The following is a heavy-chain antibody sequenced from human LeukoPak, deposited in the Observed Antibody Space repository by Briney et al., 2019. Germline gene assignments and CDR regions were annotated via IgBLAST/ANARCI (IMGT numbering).Heavy chain of an antibody. J-gene: IGHJ4*02. CDR3: AKVSDYDYVWGSHRSYYFHY. V-gene: IGHV3-23*01. D-gene: IGHD3-16*02. CDR2: ISGSGGST. CDR1: GFTFSSYA. Sequence: PGGSLRLSCAASGFTFSSYAMSWVRQAPGKGLKWVSGISGSGGSTYYADSLKGRFTISRDNSKNTLYLQMNSPRAEDTAVYYCAKVSDYDYVWGSHRSYYFHYWGQGTLVTVSS.